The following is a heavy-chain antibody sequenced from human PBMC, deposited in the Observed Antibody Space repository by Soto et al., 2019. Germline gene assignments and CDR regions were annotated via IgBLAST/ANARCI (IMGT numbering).Heavy chain of an antibody. Sequence: PSETLSLTCTVSGDSITSDDYYWSWIRQPPGKGLEWIGYIYHTGSTYYNPSLQSRLTISLDTSENQFSLRLSSVTAADTAVYYCTGAIIPAAINHWGQGTLVTVSS. D-gene: IGHD2-2*02. CDR2: IYHTGST. CDR1: GDSITSDDYY. J-gene: IGHJ4*02. V-gene: IGHV4-30-4*01. CDR3: TGAIIPAAINH.